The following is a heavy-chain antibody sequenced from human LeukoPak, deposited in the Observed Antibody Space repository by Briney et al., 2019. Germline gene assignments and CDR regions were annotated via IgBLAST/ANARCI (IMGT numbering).Heavy chain of an antibody. J-gene: IGHJ4*02. D-gene: IGHD1-26*01. CDR3: ARDGRELPQLYYFDY. V-gene: IGHV1-18*01. CDR1: GYTFTSYG. Sequence: GASVKVSCKASGYTFTSYGISWVRQAPGQGLEWMGWISACNGNTNYAQKLQGRVTMTTDTSTSTAYMELRSLRSDDTAVYYCARDGRELPQLYYFDYWGQGTLVTVSS. CDR2: ISACNGNT.